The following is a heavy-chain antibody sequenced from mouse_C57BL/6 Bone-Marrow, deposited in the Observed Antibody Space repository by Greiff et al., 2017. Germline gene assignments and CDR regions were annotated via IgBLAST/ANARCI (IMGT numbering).Heavy chain of an antibody. D-gene: IGHD2-12*01. Sequence: EVKLVESGGGLVKPGGSLKLSCAASGFTFSDYGMHWVRQAPEKGLEWVAYIISGSSTIYYADTVKGRFTISRDNAKNTLFLQMTSLMSEDTAMYYCARPRYDLFAYWGQGTLVTVSA. CDR1: GFTFSDYG. CDR3: ARPRYDLFAY. CDR2: IISGSSTI. J-gene: IGHJ3*01. V-gene: IGHV5-17*01.